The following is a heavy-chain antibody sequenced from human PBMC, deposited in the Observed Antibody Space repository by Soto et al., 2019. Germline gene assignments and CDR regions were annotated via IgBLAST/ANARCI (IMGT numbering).Heavy chain of an antibody. CDR1: GGSFSGYY. CDR2: INHSGST. CDR3: ARSLHYYDSSRYGMDV. J-gene: IGHJ6*02. Sequence: ASETLSLTCAVYGGSFSGYYWSWIRQPPGKGLEWIGEINHSGSTNYNPSLKSRVTISVDTSKNQFSLKLSSVTAADTAVYYCARSLHYYDSSRYGMDVWGQGTTVTVSS. D-gene: IGHD3-22*01. V-gene: IGHV4-34*01.